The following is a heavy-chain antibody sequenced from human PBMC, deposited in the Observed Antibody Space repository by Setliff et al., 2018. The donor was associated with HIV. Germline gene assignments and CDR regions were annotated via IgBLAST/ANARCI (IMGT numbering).Heavy chain of an antibody. J-gene: IGHJ5*02. D-gene: IGHD6-19*01. CDR1: GGSISSSSYY. Sequence: SETLSLTCPVSGGSISSSSYYWGWIRQPPGKGLEWIGSIYYSGSTYYNPSLKSRVTISVDTSKNQFSLKLRSVTAADTAVYYCARLRREEQWLVRGWFDPWGQGTLVTVSS. V-gene: IGHV4-39*01. CDR3: ARLRREEQWLVRGWFDP. CDR2: IYYSGST.